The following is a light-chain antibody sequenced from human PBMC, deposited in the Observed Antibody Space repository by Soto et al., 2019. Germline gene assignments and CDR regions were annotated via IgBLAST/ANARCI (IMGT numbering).Light chain of an antibody. CDR3: QQRYNWLT. V-gene: IGKV3-11*01. CDR2: GAS. Sequence: IVLIQSPATLSLSPGERATLSCRAKQTVNTYLSWYQHKPGQAPRLLIYGASNRATGIPARFSGSGSGTDFTLTISSLEPEDSAVYYCQQRYNWLTFGGGTKVEIK. J-gene: IGKJ4*01. CDR1: QTVNTY.